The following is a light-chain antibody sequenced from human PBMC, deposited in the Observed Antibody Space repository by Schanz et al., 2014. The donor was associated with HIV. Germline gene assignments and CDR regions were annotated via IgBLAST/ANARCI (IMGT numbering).Light chain of an antibody. CDR1: SSDVGGYNY. J-gene: IGLJ3*02. Sequence: QSVLTQPASVSGSPGQSITISCTGTSSDVGGYNYVSWYQQHPGKAPKLMIYEVSKRPSGVPDRFSGSKSGSTASLTVSGIQPEDEADYYCSSFAGSNIPWVFGGGTKLTVL. V-gene: IGLV2-8*01. CDR2: EVS. CDR3: SSFAGSNIPWV.